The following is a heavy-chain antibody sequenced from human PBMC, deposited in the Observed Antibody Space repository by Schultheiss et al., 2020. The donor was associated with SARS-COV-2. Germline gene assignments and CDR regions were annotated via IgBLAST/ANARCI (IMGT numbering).Heavy chain of an antibody. Sequence: GGSLRLSCAASGFTFSNYEMNWVRQAPGKGLEWVSYISSSGRTIYYADSVRCRFAISRDNAKSSLYLQMNSLRADDTAVYYCVRSVAGRIPALWGQGNLVTVSS. CDR2: ISSSGRTI. D-gene: IGHD2-2*01. J-gene: IGHJ4*02. V-gene: IGHV3-48*03. CDR3: VRSVAGRIPAL. CDR1: GFTFSNYE.